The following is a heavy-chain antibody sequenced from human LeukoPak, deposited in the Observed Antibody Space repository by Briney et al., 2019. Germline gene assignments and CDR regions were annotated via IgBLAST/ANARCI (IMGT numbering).Heavy chain of an antibody. D-gene: IGHD1-20*01. CDR3: AHITGSDAFDV. Sequence: SQTLSLTSGVYGGSFGGYYWSWIRQSPGMGLEWIGEINHSGSTNYNPSLKSRVTISIDTSKNQFSLKMTSVTAADTALYYCAHITGSDAFDVWGQGTMVTVSS. CDR1: GGSFGGYY. J-gene: IGHJ3*01. CDR2: INHSGST. V-gene: IGHV4-34*01.